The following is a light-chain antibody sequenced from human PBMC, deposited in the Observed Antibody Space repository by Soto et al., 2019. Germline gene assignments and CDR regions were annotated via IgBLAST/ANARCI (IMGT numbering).Light chain of an antibody. CDR3: QQAHSFLT. J-gene: IGKJ4*01. Sequence: DIQMTQSPSSVSASVGDRVIITCRASEDISTRLDWYQQKPGKAPQLLIYSASTSQTGVPPRFRGSGSGPDFTLTITNLQPEDFATYFCQQAHSFLTFGGGTKVEIK. V-gene: IGKV1-12*01. CDR1: EDISTR. CDR2: SAS.